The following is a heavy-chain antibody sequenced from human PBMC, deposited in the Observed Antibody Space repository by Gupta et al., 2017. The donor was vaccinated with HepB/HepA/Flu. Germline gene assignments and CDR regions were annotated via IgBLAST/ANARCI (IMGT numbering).Heavy chain of an antibody. Sequence: QVRLVESGGGVVQPGTSLRLPCAASGLTFSSYGMHWVRQAPGKGLEWVAVISYDGSDEYYADSVKGRFTVSRDNSKTTLYLQMNSLRAEDTAMYYCAKDRRGYSSYGSLEYWGQGTLVTVSS. J-gene: IGHJ4*02. V-gene: IGHV3-30*18. CDR1: GLTFSSYG. D-gene: IGHD5-12*01. CDR3: AKDRRGYSSYGSLEY. CDR2: ISYDGSDE.